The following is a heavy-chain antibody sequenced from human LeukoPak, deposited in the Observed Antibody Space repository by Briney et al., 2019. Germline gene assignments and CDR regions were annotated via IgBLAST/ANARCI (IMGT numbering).Heavy chain of an antibody. D-gene: IGHD5-24*01. CDR3: ARDGGWLQTQNHYYYHGMDV. J-gene: IGHJ6*02. Sequence: SVKLSCKASGGTFSTYGITWVRQAPGQGLEWVGSIIPILDLANYAQKFQGRVTITADKSTRTAYMEVSSLRSEDTAVYYCARDGGWLQTQNHYYYHGMDVWGQGTTVTVSS. V-gene: IGHV1-69*04. CDR1: GGTFSTYG. CDR2: IIPILDLA.